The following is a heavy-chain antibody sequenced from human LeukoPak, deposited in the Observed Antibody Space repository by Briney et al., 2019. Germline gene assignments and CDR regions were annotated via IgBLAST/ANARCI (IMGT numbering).Heavy chain of an antibody. D-gene: IGHD2-2*01. CDR1: GFTFSSYW. V-gene: IGHV3-30*02. CDR2: IRYDGSNK. J-gene: IGHJ4*02. Sequence: PGGSLRLSCAASGFTFSSYWMSWVRQAPGKGLEWVAFIRYDGSNKYYADSVKGRFTISRDNSKNTLHLQMNSLRAEDTAVYYCAKAAGYCSSTSCPFDYWGQGTLVTVSS. CDR3: AKAAGYCSSTSCPFDY.